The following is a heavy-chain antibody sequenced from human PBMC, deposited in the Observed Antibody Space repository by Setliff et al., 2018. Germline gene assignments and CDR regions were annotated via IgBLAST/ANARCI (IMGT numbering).Heavy chain of an antibody. V-gene: IGHV3-72*01. J-gene: IGHJ4*02. CDR1: GFTFTDYS. CDR3: ARDVGWTYGLDF. Sequence: GGSLRLSCAPSGFTFTDYSMDWVRQAPGKGLEWVGRSRNQVSGNFIEYAASVRGRFTILRDDSTNSVFLQMNSLKTEDTAVYYCARDVGWTYGLDFYGQGTLVTVSS. CDR2: SRNQVSGNFI. D-gene: IGHD3-10*01.